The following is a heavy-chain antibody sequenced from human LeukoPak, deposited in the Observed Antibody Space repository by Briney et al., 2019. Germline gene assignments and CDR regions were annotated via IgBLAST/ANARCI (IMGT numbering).Heavy chain of an antibody. CDR3: AREGGSGWPYFDH. J-gene: IGHJ4*02. CDR2: INPNSGGT. Sequence: GASVKVSCKASGYTFTGYYMHWVRQAPGQGLEWMGWINPNSGGTNYAQKFQGRVTMTRDTSISTAYMELSRLRSDDTAVYYCAREGGSGWPYFDHWGQGTLVTVSS. V-gene: IGHV1-2*02. D-gene: IGHD6-19*01. CDR1: GYTFTGYY.